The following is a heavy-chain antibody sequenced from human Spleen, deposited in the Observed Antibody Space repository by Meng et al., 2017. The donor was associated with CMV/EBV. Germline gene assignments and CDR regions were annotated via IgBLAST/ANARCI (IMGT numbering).Heavy chain of an antibody. Sequence: SGFSFSTSGVGVGWIRQPPGKALEWRALIYWDDDKRYSPSLERRLSITKDTSKNQVVLTMTNMDPLDTATYYCAHRRPTPATGTSFGSWGQGTLVTSPQ. CDR2: IYWDDDK. V-gene: IGHV2-5*02. D-gene: IGHD6-13*01. CDR3: AHRRPTPATGTSFGS. CDR1: GFSFSTSGVG. J-gene: IGHJ5*01.